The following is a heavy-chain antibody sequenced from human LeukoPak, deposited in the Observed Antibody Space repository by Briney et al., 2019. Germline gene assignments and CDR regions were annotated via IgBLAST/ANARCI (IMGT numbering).Heavy chain of an antibody. CDR3: ARDSRLGYYYDSSGYYYYYYGMDV. CDR2: INHSGST. CDR1: GGSFSGYY. D-gene: IGHD3-22*01. V-gene: IGHV4-34*01. J-gene: IGHJ6*02. Sequence: SETLSLTCAVYGGSFSGYYWSWIRQPPGKGLEWIGEINHSGSTNYNPSLKSRVTISVDTSKNQFSLKLSSVTAADTAVYYCARDSRLGYYYDSSGYYYYYYGMDVWGQGTTVTVSS.